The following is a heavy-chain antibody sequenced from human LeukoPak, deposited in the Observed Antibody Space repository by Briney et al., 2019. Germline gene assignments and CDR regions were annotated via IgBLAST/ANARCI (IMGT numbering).Heavy chain of an antibody. Sequence: SETLSLTCAVYGGSFSGNYWSWIRQPPGKGLEWIGEINHSGSTNYNPSLKSRVTISVDTSKNQFSLKLSSVTAADTAVYYCARDEGYFTPWGQGTLVTVSS. J-gene: IGHJ5*02. CDR3: ARDEGYFTP. CDR2: INHSGST. CDR1: GGSFSGNY. V-gene: IGHV4-34*01. D-gene: IGHD5-18*01.